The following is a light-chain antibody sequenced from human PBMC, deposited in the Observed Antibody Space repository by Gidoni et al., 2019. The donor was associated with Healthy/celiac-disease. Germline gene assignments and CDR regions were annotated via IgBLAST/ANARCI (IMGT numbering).Light chain of an antibody. Sequence: IVLTQSPGPLSLSPGERATLSCRASQSVSSSYLAWYQQKPGQAHRILIYGASSRATGIPDRFSGSGSGTDFTLTISRLEPEDFAVYYCQQYGSSPKYTFGQGTKLEIK. CDR1: QSVSSSY. J-gene: IGKJ2*01. CDR2: GAS. V-gene: IGKV3-20*01. CDR3: QQYGSSPKYT.